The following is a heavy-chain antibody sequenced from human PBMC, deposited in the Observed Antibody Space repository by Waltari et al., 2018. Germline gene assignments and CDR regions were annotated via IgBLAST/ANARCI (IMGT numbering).Heavy chain of an antibody. CDR3: ASVRSGWDF. Sequence: EVQLLESGGGLVQPGGSLRLSCAASGFSFSSYWMSWVRQAPGKGLEWVASIKQDGSDKHYMDSVRGRFTISRDNAKKSLYLEMNRLIDDDTAVYYCASVRSGWDFWGQGTLVTVSS. D-gene: IGHD6-19*01. CDR1: GFSFSSYW. CDR2: IKQDGSDK. J-gene: IGHJ4*02. V-gene: IGHV3-7*02.